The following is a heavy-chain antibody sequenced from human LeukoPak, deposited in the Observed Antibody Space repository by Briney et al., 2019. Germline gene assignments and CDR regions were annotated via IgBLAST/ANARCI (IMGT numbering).Heavy chain of an antibody. J-gene: IGHJ4*02. Sequence: SETLSLTCAVYGGSFSGYYWSWIRQPPGKGLEWIGEINHSGSTNYNPSLKSRVTISVDTSKNQFSLKLSSVTAADTAVYYCARDVGHDYVWGSYRYTFDYWGQGTLVTVSS. CDR3: ARDVGHDYVWGSYRYTFDY. V-gene: IGHV4-34*01. CDR1: GGSFSGYY. CDR2: INHSGST. D-gene: IGHD3-16*02.